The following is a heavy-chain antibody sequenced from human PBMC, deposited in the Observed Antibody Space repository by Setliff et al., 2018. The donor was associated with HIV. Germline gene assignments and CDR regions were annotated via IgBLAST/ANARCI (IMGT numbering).Heavy chain of an antibody. J-gene: IGHJ3*02. CDR1: GGSISSHY. D-gene: IGHD2-15*01. CDR2: IYYSGTT. Sequence: SETLSLTCTVSGGSISSHYWSWIRQPPGKGLEWIAYIYYSGTTSYNPSLKSRVTISVDTSKNQFSLKLSSATAADTAIYYCARVDRVESAFDIWGQGAMVTVS. CDR3: ARVDRVESAFDI. V-gene: IGHV4-59*11.